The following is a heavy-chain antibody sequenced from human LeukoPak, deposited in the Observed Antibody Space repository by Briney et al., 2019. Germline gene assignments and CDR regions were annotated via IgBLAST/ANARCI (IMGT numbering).Heavy chain of an antibody. CDR2: IYYSGST. CDR3: ARDLGRLGYCSGGSCFSPGFDY. V-gene: IGHV4-30-4*01. CDR1: GGSISSGDYY. Sequence: SQTLSLTCTVSGGSISSGDYYWSWIRQPPGKGLEWIGYIYYSGSTYYNPSLKSRVTISVDTSKNQFSLKLSSVTAADTAVYYCARDLGRLGYCSGGSCFSPGFDYWGQGTLVTVSS. D-gene: IGHD2-15*01. J-gene: IGHJ4*02.